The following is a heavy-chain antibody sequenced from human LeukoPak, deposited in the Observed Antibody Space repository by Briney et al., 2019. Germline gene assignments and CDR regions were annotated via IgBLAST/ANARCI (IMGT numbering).Heavy chain of an antibody. Sequence: GASVKVSCKASGYTFTGYYMHWVQQAPGQGLEWMGRINPNSGGTNYAQKFQGRVTMTRDTSISTAYMELSRLRSDDTAVYYCARVDYGDPSTFDYWGQGTLVTVSS. CDR1: GYTFTGYY. V-gene: IGHV1-2*06. J-gene: IGHJ4*02. CDR3: ARVDYGDPSTFDY. CDR2: INPNSGGT. D-gene: IGHD4-17*01.